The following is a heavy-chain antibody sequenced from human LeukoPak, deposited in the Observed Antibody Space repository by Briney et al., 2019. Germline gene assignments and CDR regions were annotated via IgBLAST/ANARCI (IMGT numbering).Heavy chain of an antibody. CDR3: TTDYVEMATIGFDY. CDR1: GFTFSILD. D-gene: IGHD5-24*01. J-gene: IGHJ4*02. CDR2: IKSKTDGGTT. Sequence: PGGSLRLSCSASGFTFSILDMSRVRQAPGKGLEWVGRIKSKTDGGTTDYAAPVKGRFTISRDDSKNTLYLQMNSLKTEDTAVYYCTTDYVEMATIGFDYWGQGTLVTVSS. V-gene: IGHV3-15*01.